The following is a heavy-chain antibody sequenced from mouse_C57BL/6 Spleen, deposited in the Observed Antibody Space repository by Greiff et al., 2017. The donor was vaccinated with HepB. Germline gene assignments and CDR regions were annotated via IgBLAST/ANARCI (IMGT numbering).Heavy chain of an antibody. CDR3: ARRDDDDGHWCVEV. D-gene: IGHD2-4*01. V-gene: IGHV1-85*01. Sequence: VQLQQSGPELVKPGASVKLSCKASGYTFTSYDIHWVKQRPGQGLEWIGWIYPRDGSTKYKEKFKGKATLTVDTSSSTAYLELHSLTSEDSAVYFWARRDDDDGHWCVEVWGTGTTVTVAS. J-gene: IGHJ1*03. CDR1: GYTFTSYD. CDR2: IYPRDGST.